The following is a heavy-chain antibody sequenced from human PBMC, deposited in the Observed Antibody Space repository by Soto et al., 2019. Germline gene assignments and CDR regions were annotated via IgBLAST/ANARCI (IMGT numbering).Heavy chain of an antibody. D-gene: IGHD1-26*01. CDR3: AKSIVGATSHGMDV. J-gene: IGHJ6*02. CDR2: ISGSGGST. CDR1: GFTFSSYA. Sequence: SLRLSCAVSGFTFSSYAMTWVRQAPGKGLEWVSAISGSGGSTYYADSVKGRFTISRDNSKNTLYLQMNSLRAEDTAVYYCAKSIVGATSHGMDVWGQGTTVTVSS. V-gene: IGHV3-23*01.